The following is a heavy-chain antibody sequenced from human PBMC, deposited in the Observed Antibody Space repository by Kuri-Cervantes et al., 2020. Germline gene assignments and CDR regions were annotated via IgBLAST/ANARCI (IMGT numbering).Heavy chain of an antibody. J-gene: IGHJ4*02. CDR2: VNQDGSEK. V-gene: IGHV3-7*01. CDR1: GFTFNGFW. CDR3: ARAGVAVAATLWD. Sequence: ETLSLTCAPSGFTFNGFWMSWVRLAPGKGLEWLAHVNQDGSEKYYADSVKGRFTISRDNAKNSLFLQMTSLRDEDTAIYYCARAGVAVAATLWDWGQGTLVTVSS. D-gene: IGHD6-19*01.